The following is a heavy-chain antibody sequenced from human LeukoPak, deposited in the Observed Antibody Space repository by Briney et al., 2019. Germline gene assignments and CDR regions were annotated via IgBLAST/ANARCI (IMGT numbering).Heavy chain of an antibody. D-gene: IGHD5-18*01. CDR1: GGSISSSSYY. CDR2: IYYSGST. J-gene: IGHJ5*02. Sequence: SETLSLTCTVSGGSISSSSYYWDWIRQPPGKGLEWIGSIYYSGSTYYNPSLKSRVTISVDTSKNQFSLKLSSVTAADTAVYYCAREGGYSYGRTILYNWFDPWGQGTLVTVSS. CDR3: AREGGYSYGRTILYNWFDP. V-gene: IGHV4-39*07.